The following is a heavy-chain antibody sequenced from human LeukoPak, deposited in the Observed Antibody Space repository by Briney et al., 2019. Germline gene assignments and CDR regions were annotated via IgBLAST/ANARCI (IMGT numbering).Heavy chain of an antibody. CDR1: GFTFGDYW. CDR3: ARWYGGSGSWVLDV. D-gene: IGHD3-10*01. CDR2: IKQDGSEN. J-gene: IGHJ6*02. Sequence: GGSLRLSCEASGFTFGDYWMTWVRQAPGKGLEGVANIKQDGSENHYVDSVKGRFSISRDNAKNSLYLQIYSLRVEDTAGYYCARWYGGSGSWVLDVWGRGTTVTVSS. V-gene: IGHV3-7*04.